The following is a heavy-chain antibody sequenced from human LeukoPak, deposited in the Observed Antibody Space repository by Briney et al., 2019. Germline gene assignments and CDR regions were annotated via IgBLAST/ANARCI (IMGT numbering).Heavy chain of an antibody. Sequence: ASVKVSCKASGYTFTSYAMHWVRQAPGQRLEWMGWINAGNGNTKYSQKFQGRVTITRDTSASTAYMELSSLRSEDTAVYYCASIYGSGSYSGGFDYWGQGTLVTVSS. CDR1: GYTFTSYA. V-gene: IGHV1-3*01. D-gene: IGHD3-10*01. J-gene: IGHJ4*02. CDR2: INAGNGNT. CDR3: ASIYGSGSYSGGFDY.